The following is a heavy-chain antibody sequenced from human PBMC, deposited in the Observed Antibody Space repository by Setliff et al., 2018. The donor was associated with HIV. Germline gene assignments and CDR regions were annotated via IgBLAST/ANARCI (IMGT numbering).Heavy chain of an antibody. V-gene: IGHV5-51*01. Sequence: GESLKISCKGLGYSFTNYWIAWVRQMPGRGLEWMGIIYPGDSDTRYSPSFQGQVTISADKSISTAYLQWSSLKASDTAMYYCARQGDYHILTGYYSGPHDAFDIWGQGTMVTVSS. CDR1: GYSFTNYW. J-gene: IGHJ3*02. CDR3: ARQGDYHILTGYYSGPHDAFDI. CDR2: IYPGDSDT. D-gene: IGHD3-9*01.